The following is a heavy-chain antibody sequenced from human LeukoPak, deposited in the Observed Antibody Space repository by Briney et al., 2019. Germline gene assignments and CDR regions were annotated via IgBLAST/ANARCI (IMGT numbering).Heavy chain of an antibody. CDR1: GGTFSSYA. D-gene: IGHD1-1*01. CDR2: IIPIFGTA. Sequence: ASVKDSCKASGGTFSSYAISWVRQAPGQGLEWVGGIIPIFGTANYAQKFQGRVTITADESTSTAYMELSSLRSEDTAVYYCARVPPVQLDRSGGAFDIWGQGTMVTVSS. V-gene: IGHV1-69*01. J-gene: IGHJ3*02. CDR3: ARVPPVQLDRSGGAFDI.